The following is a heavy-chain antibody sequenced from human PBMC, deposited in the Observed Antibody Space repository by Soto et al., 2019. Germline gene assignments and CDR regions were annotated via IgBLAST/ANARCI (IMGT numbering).Heavy chain of an antibody. Sequence: PGGSLRLSCAASGFTFSEYAMTWVRQAPGKGLEWVSVIGGAGSNIYYADSVEGRFTVSRDDSKNTLYLQMNSLRAEDTAVYYCAREHSNSLFDYYYGMDVWGQGTTVTVSS. D-gene: IGHD4-4*01. V-gene: IGHV3-23*01. J-gene: IGHJ6*02. CDR2: IGGAGSNI. CDR1: GFTFSEYA. CDR3: AREHSNSLFDYYYGMDV.